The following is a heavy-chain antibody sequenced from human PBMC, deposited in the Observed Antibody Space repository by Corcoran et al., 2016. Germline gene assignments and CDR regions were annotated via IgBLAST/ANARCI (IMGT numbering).Heavy chain of an antibody. J-gene: IGHJ4*02. CDR2: IYHSGST. CDR3: ARVGYSSSSGSDY. Sequence: QVQLQESGPGLVKPSETLSLTCTVSGYSISSGYYWGWIRQPPGKGLEWIGSIYHSGSTYYNPSLKSRVTISVDTSKNQFSLKLSSVTAADTAVYYCARVGYSSSSGSDYWGQGTLVTVSS. D-gene: IGHD6-6*01. V-gene: IGHV4-38-2*02. CDR1: GYSISSGYY.